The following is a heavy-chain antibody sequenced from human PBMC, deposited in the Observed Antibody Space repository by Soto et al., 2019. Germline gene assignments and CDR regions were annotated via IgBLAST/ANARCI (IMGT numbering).Heavy chain of an antibody. D-gene: IGHD3-10*01. Sequence: GGSLRLSCAASGFTFSSYAMSWVRQAPGKGLEWVSAISGSGGSTYYADSVKGRFTISRDNSKNTLYLQMNSLRAEDTAVYYCAKDFEVRGVIIMVGYYFDYWGQGTLVTVSS. V-gene: IGHV3-23*01. CDR1: GFTFSSYA. CDR2: ISGSGGST. CDR3: AKDFEVRGVIIMVGYYFDY. J-gene: IGHJ4*02.